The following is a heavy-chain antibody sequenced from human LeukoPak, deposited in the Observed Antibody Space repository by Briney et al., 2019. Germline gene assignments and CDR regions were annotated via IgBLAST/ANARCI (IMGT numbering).Heavy chain of an antibody. CDR1: GFTFSDYY. CDR2: ISSSGSTI. Sequence: GGSLRLSCAASGFTFSDYYMSWIRQAPGKGLEWVSYISSSGSTIYYADSVKGRFTISRDNSKNTLYLQMNSLRAEDTAVYYCAKPSSSSDFDYWGQGTLVTVSS. CDR3: AKPSSSSDFDY. V-gene: IGHV3-11*04. J-gene: IGHJ4*02. D-gene: IGHD6-13*01.